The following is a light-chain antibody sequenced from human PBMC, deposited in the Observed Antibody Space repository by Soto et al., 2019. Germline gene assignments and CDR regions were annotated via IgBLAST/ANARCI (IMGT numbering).Light chain of an antibody. CDR1: QSIGSY. CDR3: QQSYSTPWT. Sequence: DIQMTQSPSSLSASEGDRVTITCRASQSIGSYVNWYQQKPGKAPNLVIYAASTLQSGVPSRFSGSGFGTDFTLTISSLQPEDIATYHCQQSYSTPWTFGQGTKV. CDR2: AAS. J-gene: IGKJ1*01. V-gene: IGKV1-39*01.